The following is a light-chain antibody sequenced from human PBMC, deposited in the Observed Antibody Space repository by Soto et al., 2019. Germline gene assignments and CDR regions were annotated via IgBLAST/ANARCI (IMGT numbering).Light chain of an antibody. V-gene: IGKV3-11*01. CDR1: QSVSNY. CDR2: DAS. CDR3: QRRSNWPPST. J-gene: IGKJ5*01. Sequence: EIVLTQSPATLSLSPGERATLYCRASQSVSNYLAWYQQKPGQAPRLLIYDASNRATGIPARFSGSGSGTDFPLTISSLEPEDFAVYYCQRRSNWPPSTFGQGTRLEIK.